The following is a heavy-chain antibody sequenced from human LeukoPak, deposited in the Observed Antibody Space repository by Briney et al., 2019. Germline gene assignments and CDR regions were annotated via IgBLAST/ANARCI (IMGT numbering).Heavy chain of an antibody. D-gene: IGHD3-10*01. CDR2: IYYTGST. Sequence: PSETLSLTCTVSGGSVTSYYWSWIRQTPGKGLEWIGYIYYTGSTTYNPSLRSRVIISLDTSQNQFSLKLSSVTAADTGVYYCAGDPGGSGSQHGYTGHDPWGQATLVTVSS. J-gene: IGHJ5*02. V-gene: IGHV4-59*02. CDR1: GGSVTSYY. CDR3: AGDPGGSGSQHGYTGHDP.